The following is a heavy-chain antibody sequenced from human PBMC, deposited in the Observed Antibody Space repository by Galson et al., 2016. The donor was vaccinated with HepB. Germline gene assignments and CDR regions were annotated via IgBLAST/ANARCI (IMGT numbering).Heavy chain of an antibody. V-gene: IGHV3-21*01. Sequence: SLRLSCAASGFTFSNYNMNWVRQAPGKGLEWVSSISRFSSFTYYADSLKGRFTISRDNAKSSLYLEMSNLSAEDTAVYYCARDGSGDYVSVGAAFDIWCQGTLVTVSS. CDR3: ARDGSGDYVSVGAAFDI. CDR1: GFTFSNYN. J-gene: IGHJ4*02. D-gene: IGHD4-17*01. CDR2: ISRFSSFT.